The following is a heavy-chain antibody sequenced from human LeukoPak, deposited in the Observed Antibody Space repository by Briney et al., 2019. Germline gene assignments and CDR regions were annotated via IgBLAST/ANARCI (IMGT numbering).Heavy chain of an antibody. J-gene: IGHJ4*02. V-gene: IGHV3-23*01. CDR3: AKDVKSDGVWDVDH. CDR2: IYGSDEGQT. D-gene: IGHD1-26*01. Sequence: GGSLRLSCAASGFNFRAYTMNWVRQAPGKGLEWVSGIYGSDEGQTFYADSVRGRFTISRDDSRNLVFLHMDSLRVEDTALYYCAKDVKSDGVWDVDHWGQGTLVTVSS. CDR1: GFNFRAYT.